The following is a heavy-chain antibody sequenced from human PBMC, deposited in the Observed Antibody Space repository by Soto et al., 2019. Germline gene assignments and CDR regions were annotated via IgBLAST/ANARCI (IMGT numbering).Heavy chain of an antibody. V-gene: IGHV1-69*01. J-gene: IGHJ6*02. CDR3: ARVLDDGSGIYPPAGMDV. CDR2: VSPPSMTS. CDR1: GVSFNNNG. Sequence: QVQLVQSGAEVKKPGSSVKVSCKTSGVSFNNNGIGWVRQAPGHGLAWMGGVSPPSMTSNYARKIQGRNPITAEAPTGTVNMDLSSLTSEDTAQYYCARVLDDGSGIYPPAGMDVWGPGNTVTVSS. D-gene: IGHD3-10*01.